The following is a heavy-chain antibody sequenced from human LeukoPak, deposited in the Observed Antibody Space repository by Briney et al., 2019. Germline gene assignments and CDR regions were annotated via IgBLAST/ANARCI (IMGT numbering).Heavy chain of an antibody. CDR3: ARHGGYSSGSGGAFDI. Sequence: SETLSLTCTVSGVSISSYYWSWIRQPPGKGLEWIGYIYYSGSTNYNPSLKSRVTISVDTSKNQFSLKLSSVTAADTAVYYCARHGGYSSGSGGAFDIWGQGTMVTVSS. CDR2: IYYSGST. J-gene: IGHJ3*02. CDR1: GVSISSYY. V-gene: IGHV4-59*08. D-gene: IGHD6-19*01.